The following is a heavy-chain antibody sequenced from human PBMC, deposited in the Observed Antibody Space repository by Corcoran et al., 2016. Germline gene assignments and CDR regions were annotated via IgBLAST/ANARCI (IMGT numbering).Heavy chain of an antibody. J-gene: IGHJ4*02. V-gene: IGHV4-34*01. Sequence: QVQLQQWGAGLLKPSETLSLTCAVYGGSFSGYYWSWIRQPPGKGLEWIGEINHSGSTNYNPSLKSRVTISVDTSKNQFSLKLSSVTAAATAVYYCARGGRGAPTSYYFDYWGQGTLVTVSS. CDR2: INHSGST. CDR3: ARGGRGAPTSYYFDY. D-gene: IGHD3-10*01. CDR1: GGSFSGYY.